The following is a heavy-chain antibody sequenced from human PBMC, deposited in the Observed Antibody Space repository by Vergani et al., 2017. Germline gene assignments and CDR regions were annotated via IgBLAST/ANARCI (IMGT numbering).Heavy chain of an antibody. CDR3: ANSRYYDFWSGXLDY. V-gene: IGHV3-23*01. D-gene: IGHD3-3*01. Sequence: EVQLLESGGGLVRPGGSLRLSCAASGFTFSSYAMSWVRQAPGKGLEWVSAISGSGGSTYYADSVKGRFTISRDNSKNTLYLQMNSLRAEDTAVYYCANSRYYDFWSGXLDYWGQGTLVTVSS. J-gene: IGHJ4*02. CDR1: GFTFSSYA. CDR2: ISGSGGST.